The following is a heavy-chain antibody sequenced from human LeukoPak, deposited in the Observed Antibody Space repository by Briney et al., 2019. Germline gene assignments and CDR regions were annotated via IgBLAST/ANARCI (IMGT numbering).Heavy chain of an antibody. D-gene: IGHD1-1*01. Sequence: SETLSLTCTVSGGSISSYYWSWIRQPPGKGLEWIGYIYYSGSTNYNPSLKSRVTISVDTSKNQFSLKLSSVTAADTAVYYCARDVSVQLERKSYAFDIWGQGTMVTVSS. V-gene: IGHV4-59*01. CDR3: ARDVSVQLERKSYAFDI. CDR2: IYYSGST. CDR1: GGSISSYY. J-gene: IGHJ3*02.